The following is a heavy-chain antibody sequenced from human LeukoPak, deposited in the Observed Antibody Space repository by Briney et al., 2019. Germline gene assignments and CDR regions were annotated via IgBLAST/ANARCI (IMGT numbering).Heavy chain of an antibody. J-gene: IGHJ4*02. CDR1: GGSISSGDYY. D-gene: IGHD3-10*01. CDR3: ARETYYYGSSYVDY. Sequence: SQTLSLTCTVSGGSISSGDYYWSWIRQPPGKGLEWIGYIFYSGSTYYNPSLKSRVTISVDTSKKQLSLKLSSVTAADTAVYYCARETYYYGSSYVDYWGQGTLVTVSS. V-gene: IGHV4-30-4*01. CDR2: IFYSGST.